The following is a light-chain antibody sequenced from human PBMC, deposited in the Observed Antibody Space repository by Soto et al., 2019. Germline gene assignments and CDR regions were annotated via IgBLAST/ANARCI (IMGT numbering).Light chain of an antibody. CDR2: GVT. J-gene: IGLJ1*01. Sequence: QSALTQPTSVSGSPGQSITISCTGNHNDIGIYEYVSWYQQHPGRAPRLLIHGVTTRTSGISGRFSASKSGLTASLTISGLEPADEGECYWSAFSSDRLYVFGPGSKLTV. CDR3: SAFSSDRLYV. V-gene: IGLV2-14*03. CDR1: HNDIGIYEY.